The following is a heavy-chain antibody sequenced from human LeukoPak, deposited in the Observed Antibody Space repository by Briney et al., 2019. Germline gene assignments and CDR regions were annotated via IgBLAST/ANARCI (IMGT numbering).Heavy chain of an antibody. J-gene: IGHJ6*02. Sequence: GGSLRLSCSASGFTFSSYSMHWVRQAPGKGLEYVSAISSNGGSTYYADSVEGRFAISRDNSKNTLYLQMSSLRAEDTAVYYCVKRYSSSYYGMDVWGQGTTVTVSS. CDR2: ISSNGGST. CDR1: GFTFSSYS. V-gene: IGHV3-64D*06. CDR3: VKRYSSSYYGMDV. D-gene: IGHD6-13*01.